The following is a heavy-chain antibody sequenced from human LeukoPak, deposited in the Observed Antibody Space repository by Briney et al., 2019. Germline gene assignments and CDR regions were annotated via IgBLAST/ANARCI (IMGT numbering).Heavy chain of an antibody. D-gene: IGHD2-2*01. J-gene: IGHJ5*02. CDR2: INHSGST. Sequence: KPSETLSLTCAVDGGSFSGYYWSWVRQPPGKGLEWIGEINHSGSTNYNPSLKSRVTISVDTSKNQFSLKLSSVTAADTAVYYCARVPAAAGAWFDPWGQGTLVTVSS. CDR3: ARVPAAAGAWFDP. CDR1: GGSFSGYY. V-gene: IGHV4-34*01.